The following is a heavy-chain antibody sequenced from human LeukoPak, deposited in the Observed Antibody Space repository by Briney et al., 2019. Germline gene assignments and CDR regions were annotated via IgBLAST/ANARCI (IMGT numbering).Heavy chain of an antibody. D-gene: IGHD1-7*01. CDR2: INPDSDYT. J-gene: IGHJ4*02. CDR1: GYSITVNH. CDR3: VREIWHYAF. V-gene: IGHV1-2*02. Sequence: ASVKVSCKASGYSITVNHIPWVRQAPGQGLEWMGFINPDSDYTESTQKFQGRLTMTRDTSSNTVYMELSGLTSDDTAIYYCVREIWHYAFWGQGTLVTVSS.